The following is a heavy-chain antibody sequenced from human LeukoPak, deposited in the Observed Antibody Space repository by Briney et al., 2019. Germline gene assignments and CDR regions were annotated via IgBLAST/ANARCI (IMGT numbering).Heavy chain of an antibody. CDR1: GYTFTSYD. V-gene: IGHV1-8*01. Sequence: ASVKVSCKASGYTFTSYDINWVRQATGQGLEWMGWMNPNSGNTGYAQKFQGRVTMTRNTSISTAYMELSSLRSEDTAVYYCARRGARYYDFWSGYYRAFDIRGQGTMVTVSS. J-gene: IGHJ3*02. CDR3: ARRGARYYDFWSGYYRAFDI. D-gene: IGHD3-3*01. CDR2: MNPNSGNT.